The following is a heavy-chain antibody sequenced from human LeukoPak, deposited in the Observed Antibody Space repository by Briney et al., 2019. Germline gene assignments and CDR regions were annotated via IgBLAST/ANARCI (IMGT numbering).Heavy chain of an antibody. Sequence: ASVKVSCKASGYTFTNYHINWVRQATGQGLEWVGWMNPINGDSGFAQKFRGRVTITRDSSISTSYMELRSLTSEDTAVYFCARTTSFTASGYDYWGPGTLVTVSS. CDR1: GYTFTNYH. J-gene: IGHJ4*02. V-gene: IGHV1-8*03. D-gene: IGHD6-25*01. CDR2: MNPINGDS. CDR3: ARTTSFTASGYDY.